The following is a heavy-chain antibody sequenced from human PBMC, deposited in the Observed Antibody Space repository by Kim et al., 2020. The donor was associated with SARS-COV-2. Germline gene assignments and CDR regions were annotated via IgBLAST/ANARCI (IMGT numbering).Heavy chain of an antibody. Sequence: SETLSLTCTVSGGSISSSSYYWGWIRQPPGKGLEWIGSIYYSGSTYYNPSLKSRVTISVDTSKNQFSLKLSSVTAADTAVYYCARLFDTAMSFWFDPWGQGTLVTVSS. J-gene: IGHJ5*02. CDR1: GGSISSSSYY. V-gene: IGHV4-39*01. CDR2: IYYSGST. D-gene: IGHD5-18*01. CDR3: ARLFDTAMSFWFDP.